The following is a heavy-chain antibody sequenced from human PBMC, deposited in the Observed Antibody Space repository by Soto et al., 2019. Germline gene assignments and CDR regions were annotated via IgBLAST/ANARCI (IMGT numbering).Heavy chain of an antibody. J-gene: IGHJ4*02. Sequence: QVQLVESGGGVVQPGKSLRLSCVASGFTFGTYAMHWVRQAPGKGLEWVAVISYDGNNRYYGDSVRDRFTISRDNSRNNLSLQLNSPTTDATSVYYCARGPGGAGEGTGFLDYWGEGTLFTASS. CDR1: GFTFGTYA. V-gene: IGHV3-30-3*01. CDR3: ARGPGGAGEGTGFLDY. D-gene: IGHD1-26*01. CDR2: ISYDGNNR.